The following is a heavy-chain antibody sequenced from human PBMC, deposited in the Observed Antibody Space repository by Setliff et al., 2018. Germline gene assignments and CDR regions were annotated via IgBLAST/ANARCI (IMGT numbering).Heavy chain of an antibody. J-gene: IGHJ4*02. CDR3: ATSVSWIQLVLYPQGHPEPFDY. Sequence: ASVKVSCKASGYTFTSYGISWVRQAPGQGLEWMGWISAYNGNTNYAQKLQGRVTMTTDTSTDTAYMELSSLRSEDTAVYYCATSVSWIQLVLYPQGHPEPFDYWGQGTLVTVSS. D-gene: IGHD5-18*01. CDR1: GYTFTSYG. CDR2: ISAYNGNT. V-gene: IGHV1-18*01.